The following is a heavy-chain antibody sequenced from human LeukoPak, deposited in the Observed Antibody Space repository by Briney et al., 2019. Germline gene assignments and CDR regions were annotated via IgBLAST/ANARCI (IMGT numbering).Heavy chain of an antibody. CDR3: ARVAAGMAAIGLFDY. CDR1: GGSISSHY. J-gene: IGHJ4*02. V-gene: IGHV4-4*07. Sequence: PSETLSLTCTVSGGSISSHYWNWIRQPAGKGQEWIGRIYSSGTTNYNPSLKSRVTMSIDTSKNQFSLRLSSVTAADTALYYCARVAAGMAAIGLFDYWGQGTLVTVSS. D-gene: IGHD6-13*01. CDR2: IYSSGTT.